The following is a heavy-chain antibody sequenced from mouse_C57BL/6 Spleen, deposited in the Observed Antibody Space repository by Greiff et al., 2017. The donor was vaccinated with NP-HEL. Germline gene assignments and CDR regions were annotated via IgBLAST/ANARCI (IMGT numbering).Heavy chain of an antibody. Sequence: QVQLQQPGAELVKPGASVKLSCKASGYTFTSYWMQWVKQRPGQGLEWIGEIDPSDSYTNYNQKFKGKATLTVDTSSSTAYMQLSSLTSEDSAVYYCARSGAYYYGRWFAYWGQGTLVTVSA. CDR3: ARSGAYYYGRWFAY. D-gene: IGHD1-1*01. CDR2: IDPSDSYT. J-gene: IGHJ3*01. CDR1: GYTFTSYW. V-gene: IGHV1-50*01.